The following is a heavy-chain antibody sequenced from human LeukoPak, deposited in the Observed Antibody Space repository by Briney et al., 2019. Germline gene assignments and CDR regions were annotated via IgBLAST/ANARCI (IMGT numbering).Heavy chain of an antibody. Sequence: PGGSLRLSCAASGFTFSSYSMNWVRQAPGKGLEWVSSISSGSSSIYYVDSVKGRFTISRDNAKNSLYLQMNSLRADDTAVYYCAGRGCTNGLCHFDYWGQGTLVTVSS. CDR3: AGRGCTNGLCHFDY. D-gene: IGHD2-8*01. CDR1: GFTFSSYS. CDR2: ISSGSSSI. V-gene: IGHV3-21*01. J-gene: IGHJ4*02.